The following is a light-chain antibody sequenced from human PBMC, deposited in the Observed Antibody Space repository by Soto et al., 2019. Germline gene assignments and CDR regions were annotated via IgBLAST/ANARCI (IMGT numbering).Light chain of an antibody. V-gene: IGKV1-5*03. Sequence: DIQMTQSPSTLSASLGERVTITCRASQSISSWLAWYQQKPGKAPKLLIYKAASLESGVPSRFSGSGPGTEFTLTISSLQPDDFATYYCQQYNYYSRTFGQGTKVDIK. CDR1: QSISSW. CDR2: KAA. CDR3: QQYNYYSRT. J-gene: IGKJ1*01.